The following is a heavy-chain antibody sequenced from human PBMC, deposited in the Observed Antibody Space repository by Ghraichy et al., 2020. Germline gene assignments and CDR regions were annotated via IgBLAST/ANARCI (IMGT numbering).Heavy chain of an antibody. Sequence: GGSLRLSCAASGFTFSSYAMSWVRQAPGKGLEWVSAISGSGGSTYYADSVKGRFTISRDNSKNTLYLQMNSLRAEDTAVYYCAKDLVGVLLNGGWFDPWGQGTLVTVSS. CDR1: GFTFSSYA. D-gene: IGHD2-2*01. V-gene: IGHV3-23*01. J-gene: IGHJ5*02. CDR2: ISGSGGST. CDR3: AKDLVGVLLNGGWFDP.